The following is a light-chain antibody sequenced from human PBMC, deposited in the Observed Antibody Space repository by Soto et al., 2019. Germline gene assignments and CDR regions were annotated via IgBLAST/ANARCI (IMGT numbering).Light chain of an antibody. CDR1: QSVGRN. CDR2: GTS. J-gene: IGKJ2*01. Sequence: EIVMTQSPVALSVSPGESAALSCRASQSVGRNFAWYQQRPGQAPRVLIYGTSTRATGVPARFSGSGSGTDFTLTISSLQSEDFAVYYCQQYNKLPYTFGQGTRLEI. CDR3: QQYNKLPYT. V-gene: IGKV3-15*01.